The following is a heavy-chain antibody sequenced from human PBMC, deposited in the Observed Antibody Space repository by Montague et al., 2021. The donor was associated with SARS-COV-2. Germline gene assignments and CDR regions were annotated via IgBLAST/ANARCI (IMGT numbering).Heavy chain of an antibody. Sequence: SETLSLTCTVSGGSISSYYWSWIRQPPGKGLEWIGYIYYSGSTNYNPSLKSRVTISVDTSKNQFSLKLSSVTAADTAVYYCARDSHCYDSGGHFDYWGQGTMVTVSS. CDR1: GGSISSYY. CDR2: IYYSGST. J-gene: IGHJ4*02. V-gene: IGHV4-59*13. CDR3: ARDSHCYDSGGHFDY. D-gene: IGHD3-22*01.